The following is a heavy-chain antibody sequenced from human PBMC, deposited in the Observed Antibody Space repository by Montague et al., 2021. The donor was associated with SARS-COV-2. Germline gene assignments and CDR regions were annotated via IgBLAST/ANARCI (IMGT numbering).Heavy chain of an antibody. J-gene: IGHJ6*03. CDR3: ARDSPHFDFWRGHYGDKYYMDI. D-gene: IGHD3-3*01. CDR2: LLTSGAT. Sequence: TRSLTCTVSGDSITSKTHYWDWVRQPAGKGLEWIGRLLTSGATXFNPSLKSRLTISRDTSKNEFYLKLSSVTAADTAVYYCARDSPHFDFWRGHYGDKYYMDIWGKGTTVTVS. V-gene: IGHV4-61*02. CDR1: GDSITSKTHY.